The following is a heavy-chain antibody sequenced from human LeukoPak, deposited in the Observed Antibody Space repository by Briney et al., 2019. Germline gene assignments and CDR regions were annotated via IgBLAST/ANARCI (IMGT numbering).Heavy chain of an antibody. CDR1: GFTVSSNY. Sequence: GGSLRLSCAASGFTVSSNYMSWVRQAPGKGLEWVSVIYSGGSTYYADSVKGRFTISRDNSKNTLYLQMNSLRAEDTAVYCCARDLSQQLVFDYWGQGTLVTVSS. J-gene: IGHJ4*02. CDR2: IYSGGST. CDR3: ARDLSQQLVFDY. V-gene: IGHV3-53*01. D-gene: IGHD6-13*01.